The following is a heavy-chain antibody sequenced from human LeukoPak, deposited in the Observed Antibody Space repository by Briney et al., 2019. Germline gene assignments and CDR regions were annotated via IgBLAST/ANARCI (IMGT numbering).Heavy chain of an antibody. V-gene: IGHV1-2*02. CDR3: ARDHPYCSSTSCYPDY. D-gene: IGHD2-2*01. CDR2: INPNSGGT. CDR1: GYTFTGYY. J-gene: IGHJ4*02. Sequence: VASVKVSYKASGYTFTGYYMHWVRQAPGQGLEWMGWINPNSGGTNYAQKFQGRVTMTRDTSISTAYMELSRLRSDDTAVYYCARDHPYCSSTSCYPDYWGQGTLVTVSS.